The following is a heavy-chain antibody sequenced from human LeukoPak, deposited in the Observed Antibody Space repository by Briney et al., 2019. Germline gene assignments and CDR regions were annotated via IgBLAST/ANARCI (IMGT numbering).Heavy chain of an antibody. CDR1: GFTFSSYA. D-gene: IGHD3-22*01. Sequence: QSGGSLRLSCAASGFTFSSYAMHWVRQAPGKGLEWVAVISYDGSNKYYADSVKGRFTISRDNSKNTLYLQMNSLRAEDTAVYYCAKDSGGYYSYFDYWGQGTLVTVSS. CDR2: ISYDGSNK. V-gene: IGHV3-30*04. J-gene: IGHJ4*02. CDR3: AKDSGGYYSYFDY.